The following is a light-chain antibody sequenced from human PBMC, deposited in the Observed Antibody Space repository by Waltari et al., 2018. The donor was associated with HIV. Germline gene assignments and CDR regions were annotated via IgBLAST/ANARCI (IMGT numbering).Light chain of an antibody. Sequence: GTLSCRASQSVSSSYLAWYQQKPGQAPRLLIYGASSRATGIPDRFSGSGSGTDFTLTISRLEPEDFAVYYCQQYGSSPYTFGGGTKVEIK. J-gene: IGKJ4*01. CDR1: QSVSSSY. V-gene: IGKV3-20*01. CDR3: QQYGSSPYT. CDR2: GAS.